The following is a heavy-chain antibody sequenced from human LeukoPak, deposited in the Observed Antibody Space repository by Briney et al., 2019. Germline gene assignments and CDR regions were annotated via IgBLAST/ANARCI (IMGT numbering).Heavy chain of an antibody. J-gene: IGHJ3*02. D-gene: IGHD4-17*01. CDR2: MNPNSGNA. V-gene: IGHV1-8*02. Sequence: ASVKVSCKASGYTFTSYDINWVRQATGQGLEWMGWMNPNSGNAGYAQKFQGRVTMTRDTSTSTVYMELSSLRSEDTAVYYCARDRSYGDYGRDAFDIWGQGTMVTVSS. CDR1: GYTFTSYD. CDR3: ARDRSYGDYGRDAFDI.